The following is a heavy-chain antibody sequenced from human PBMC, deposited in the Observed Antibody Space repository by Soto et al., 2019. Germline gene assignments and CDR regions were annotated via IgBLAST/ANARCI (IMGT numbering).Heavy chain of an antibody. J-gene: IGHJ6*02. D-gene: IGHD3-10*01. Sequence: PGGSLRLSCAASGFTFSSYSMNWVRQAPGKGLEWVSYISSSSSTIYYADSVKGRFTISRDNAKNSLYLQMNSLRAEDTAVYFCARARCYYAEYGLDVWGQGTTVTVSS. V-gene: IGHV3-48*01. CDR3: ARARCYYAEYGLDV. CDR1: GFTFSSYS. CDR2: ISSSSSTI.